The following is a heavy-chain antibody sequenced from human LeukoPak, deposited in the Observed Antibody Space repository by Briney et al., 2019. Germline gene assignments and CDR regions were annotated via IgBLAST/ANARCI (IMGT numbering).Heavy chain of an antibody. CDR1: GGTFSSYA. CDR2: IIPILGTA. V-gene: IGHV1-69*13. Sequence: SVKVSCKASGGTFSSYAISWVRQAPGQGPEWMGGIIPILGTANYAQKFQGRVTITADESTSTAYMELSSLRSEDTAVYYCARVERYYYDSSGYPQYNWFDPWGQGTLVTVSS. J-gene: IGHJ5*02. D-gene: IGHD3-22*01. CDR3: ARVERYYYDSSGYPQYNWFDP.